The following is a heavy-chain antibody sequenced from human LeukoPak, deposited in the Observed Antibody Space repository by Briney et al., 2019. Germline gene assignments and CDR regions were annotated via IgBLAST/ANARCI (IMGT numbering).Heavy chain of an antibody. CDR3: ARSPNYFNWFDP. J-gene: IGHJ5*02. V-gene: IGHV4-39*07. Sequence: SETLSLTCTVSGGSISSYYWGWIRQPPGKGLEWIGSIYYSGSTYYNPSLKSRVTISVDTSKNQFSLKLSSVTAADTAVYYCARSPNYFNWFDPWGQGTLVTVSS. CDR1: GGSISSYY. CDR2: IYYSGST. D-gene: IGHD5-24*01.